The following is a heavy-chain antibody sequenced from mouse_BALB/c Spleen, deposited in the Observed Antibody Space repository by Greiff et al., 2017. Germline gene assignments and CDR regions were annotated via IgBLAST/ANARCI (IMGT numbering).Heavy chain of an antibody. D-gene: IGHD2-4*01. CDR1: GFTFSSYA. CDR3: ARVDYDGGPFAY. V-gene: IGHV5-9-4*01. J-gene: IGHJ3*01. CDR2: ISSGGSYT. Sequence: EVQGVESGGGLVKPGGSLKLSCAASGFTFSSYAMSWVRQSPEKRLEWVAEISSGGSYTYYPDTVTGRFTISRDNAKNTLYLEMSSLRSEDTAMYYCARVDYDGGPFAYWGQGTLVTVSA.